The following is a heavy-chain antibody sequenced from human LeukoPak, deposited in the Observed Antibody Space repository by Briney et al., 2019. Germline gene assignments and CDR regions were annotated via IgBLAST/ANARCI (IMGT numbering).Heavy chain of an antibody. D-gene: IGHD6-19*01. V-gene: IGHV4-34*01. CDR2: INHSGST. CDR1: GGSFSGYY. CDR3: ARLSGSPYYYYMDV. Sequence: SETLSLTCAVYGGSFSGYYWSWIRQPPGKGLEWIGEINHSGSTNYNPSLKSRVTISVDTSKNQFSLKLSSVTAADTAVYYCARLSGSPYYYYMDVWGKGTTVTISS. J-gene: IGHJ6*03.